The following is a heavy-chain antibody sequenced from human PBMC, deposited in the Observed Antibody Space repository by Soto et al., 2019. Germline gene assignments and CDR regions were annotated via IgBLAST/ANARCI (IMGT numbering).Heavy chain of an antibody. J-gene: IGHJ4*02. CDR1: GFTFTSNW. CDR3: TRGGATGAGIYHFEN. D-gene: IGHD3-10*01. Sequence: EVQLVESGGGLVQPGGSLRLSCAASGFTFTSNWMHWVRQAPGQGLVWVSRINSDGTTTTYADSVKGRFTISRDNAKNTLYLQGNRLGGEDTAVYYCTRGGATGAGIYHFENWGQGTLVTVSS. V-gene: IGHV3-74*01. CDR2: INSDGTTT.